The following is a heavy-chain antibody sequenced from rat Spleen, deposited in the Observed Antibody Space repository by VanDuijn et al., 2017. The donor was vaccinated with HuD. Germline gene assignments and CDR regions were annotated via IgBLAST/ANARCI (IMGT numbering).Heavy chain of an antibody. CDR2: ISTGGGDT. J-gene: IGHJ2*01. CDR1: GFTYNDYA. V-gene: IGHV5S23*01. CDR3: ARQWDY. Sequence: EVQLVESGGGLVQPGGSLKLSCAASGFTYNDYAMAWVRQAPAKGLEWVATISTGGGDTYYRDSVKGRFTISRDNAKSILYLQMDSLRSEDTATYYCARQWDYWGQGVMVTVSS.